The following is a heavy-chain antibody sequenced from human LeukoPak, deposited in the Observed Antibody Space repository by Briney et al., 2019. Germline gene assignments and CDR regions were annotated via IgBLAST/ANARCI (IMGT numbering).Heavy chain of an antibody. CDR1: GFSFCSYW. Sequence: RSGGSLRLSCAASGFSFCSYWMHWVRQAPGKGLVWVSRINSDGSSTSYADSVKGRFTISRDNAKNTLYLQMNSLRAEDTAVYYCARVTGWGYSGYDLHDYWGQGTLVTVSS. D-gene: IGHD5-12*01. J-gene: IGHJ4*02. V-gene: IGHV3-74*01. CDR2: INSDGSST. CDR3: ARVTGWGYSGYDLHDY.